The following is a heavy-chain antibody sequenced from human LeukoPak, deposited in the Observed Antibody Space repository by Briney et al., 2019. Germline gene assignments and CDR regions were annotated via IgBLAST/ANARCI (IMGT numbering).Heavy chain of an antibody. CDR3: ARGSYYYDSSGYYVP. J-gene: IGHJ4*02. Sequence: PSETLSLTCTVSGGSISSSSYYWGWIRQPPGKGLEWIGEINHSGSTNYNPSLKSRVTISVDTSKNQFSLKLSSVTAADTAVYYCARGSYYYDSSGYYVPWGQGTLVTVSS. V-gene: IGHV4-39*07. D-gene: IGHD3-22*01. CDR2: INHSGST. CDR1: GGSISSSSYY.